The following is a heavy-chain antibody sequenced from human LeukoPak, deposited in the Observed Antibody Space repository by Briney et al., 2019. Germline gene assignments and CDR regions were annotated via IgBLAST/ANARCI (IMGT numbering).Heavy chain of an antibody. D-gene: IGHD6-6*01. V-gene: IGHV4-30-2*01. CDR3: ARTSIAARRANAFDI. CDR1: GGYISSGGYS. CDR2: IYHNGST. J-gene: IGHJ3*02. Sequence: SQTLSLTCAVSGGYISSGGYSWSWVRQPPGKGLEWIGYIYHNGSTYYNPSLKSRVTISVDRSKNQFSLKLSSVTAADTAVYYCARTSIAARRANAFDIWGQGTMVTVSS.